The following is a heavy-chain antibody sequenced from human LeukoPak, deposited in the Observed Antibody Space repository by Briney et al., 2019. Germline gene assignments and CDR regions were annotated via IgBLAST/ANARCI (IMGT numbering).Heavy chain of an antibody. CDR2: ISYDGRNK. CDR3: AKDQGRGYYDSSGYYSGGGFDY. CDR1: GFTFSNYG. V-gene: IGHV3-30*18. J-gene: IGHJ4*02. D-gene: IGHD3-22*01. Sequence: GGSLRLSCVASGFTFSNYGIHRVRQAPGKGLEWVAVISYDGRNKYYADSVKGRFTMSRDNSKNTLYLQMNSLRAEDTAVCYCAKDQGRGYYDSSGYYSGGGFDYWGQGTLVTVSS.